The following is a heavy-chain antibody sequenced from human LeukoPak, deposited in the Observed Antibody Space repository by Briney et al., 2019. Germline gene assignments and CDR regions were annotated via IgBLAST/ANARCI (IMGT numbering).Heavy chain of an antibody. Sequence: RGSLRLSCAASGFAFNTYTVDWVRQAPGKGLEWVSSISSTSTYIYYADSVKGRFTISRDNARNLLYLQMNSLRAEDTAVYYCARDRRPSVKYVYYNWDVWGQGTTVTVSS. CDR2: ISSTSTYI. CDR3: ARDRRPSVKYVYYNWDV. D-gene: IGHD5-24*01. J-gene: IGHJ6*02. V-gene: IGHV3-21*03. CDR1: GFAFNTYT.